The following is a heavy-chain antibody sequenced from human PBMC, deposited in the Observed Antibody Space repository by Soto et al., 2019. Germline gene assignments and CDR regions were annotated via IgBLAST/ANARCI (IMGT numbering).Heavy chain of an antibody. CDR3: TTGGNNDGYTIYHGMDV. CDR2: VIPLFDTA. D-gene: IGHD5-18*01. J-gene: IGHJ6*02. CDR1: GGIFTNNA. Sequence: QVQVVQSGAEVKKPGSSVKVSCKVSGGIFTNNAISWVRQAPGQGLEWLGGVIPLFDTAYYAQIFRGRLRISSDGVTSTDYAEMSGLTYADTAVYFCTTGGNNDGYTIYHGMDVCCQGPTVT. V-gene: IGHV1-69*01.